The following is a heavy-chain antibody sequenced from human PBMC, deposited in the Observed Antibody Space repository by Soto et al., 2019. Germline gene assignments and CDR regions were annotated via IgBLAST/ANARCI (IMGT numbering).Heavy chain of an antibody. Sequence: EVQLLESGGGLVQPGGSLRLSCAASGFTFSSYAMSWVRQAPGQGLEWVSAISGSGGSTYYADSVKGRFTISRDNSKNTLYLQMNSLRAEDTAVYYCAKRRFGELSRGRYNWFDPWGQGTLVTVSS. CDR2: ISGSGGST. CDR1: GFTFSSYA. V-gene: IGHV3-23*01. CDR3: AKRRFGELSRGRYNWFDP. J-gene: IGHJ5*02. D-gene: IGHD3-10*01.